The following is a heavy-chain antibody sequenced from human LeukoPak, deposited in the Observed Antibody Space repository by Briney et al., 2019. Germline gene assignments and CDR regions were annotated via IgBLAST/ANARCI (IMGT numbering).Heavy chain of an antibody. CDR2: ISYDGSNK. CDR1: GFTFSSYA. J-gene: IGHJ5*02. CDR3: ARYPKLATVTTGWDQNWFDP. D-gene: IGHD4-17*01. Sequence: PGGSLRLSCAASGFTFSSYAMHWVRQAPGKGLEWVAVISYDGSNKYYADSVKGRFTISRDNSKNTLYLQMNSLRAEDTAVYYCARYPKLATVTTGWDQNWFDPWGQGTLVTVSS. V-gene: IGHV3-30-3*01.